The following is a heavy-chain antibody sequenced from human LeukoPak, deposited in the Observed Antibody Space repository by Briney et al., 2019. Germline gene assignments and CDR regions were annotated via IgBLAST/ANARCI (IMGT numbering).Heavy chain of an antibody. D-gene: IGHD3-16*02. CDR2: ISSSGSTI. CDR3: ARSMITFGGVIVPFDY. V-gene: IGHV3-48*03. CDR1: GFTFSGYE. Sequence: GGSLRLSCAASGFTFSGYEMNWVRQAPGKGLEWVSYISSSGSTIYYADSVKGRFTISRDNAKNSLYLQMNSLRAEDTAVYYCARSMITFGGVIVPFDYWGQGTLVTVSS. J-gene: IGHJ4*02.